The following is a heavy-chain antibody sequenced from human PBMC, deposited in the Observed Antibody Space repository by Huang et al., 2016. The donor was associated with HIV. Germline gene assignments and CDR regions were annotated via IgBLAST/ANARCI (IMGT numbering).Heavy chain of an antibody. CDR1: GGSFTNYY. J-gene: IGHJ2*01. CDR2: INNGGSP. Sequence: QQQLQQWGAGLLKPSETLSLTCAVYGGSFTNYYWGWIRQPPGKGLEWIVEINNGGSPQSSPSLKSRVTISLDTAKNQVSLKLTSVSAADTAVYYCVRGPRYVSADWYARLRNYWFFDLWGRGSLVSVSS. CDR3: VRGPRYVSADWYARLRNYWFFDL. V-gene: IGHV4-34*01. D-gene: IGHD3-9*01.